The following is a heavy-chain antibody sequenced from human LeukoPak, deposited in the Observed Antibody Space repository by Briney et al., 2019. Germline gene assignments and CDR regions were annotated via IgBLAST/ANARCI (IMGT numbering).Heavy chain of an antibody. CDR2: IYHSGST. CDR3: AGAVVIPHFDY. V-gene: IGHV4-30-2*01. J-gene: IGHJ4*02. D-gene: IGHD3-22*01. CDR1: GGSISSGGYS. Sequence: SETLSLTCAVSGGSISSGGYSWSWIRQPQGTGLAWIGYIYHSGSTYYNPSLKSRVTISVDRSKNQFSLKLSSVTAADTAVYYCAGAVVIPHFDYWGQGTLVTVSS.